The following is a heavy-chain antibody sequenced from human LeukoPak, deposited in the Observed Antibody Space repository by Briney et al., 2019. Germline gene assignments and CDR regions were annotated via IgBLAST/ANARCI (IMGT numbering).Heavy chain of an antibody. V-gene: IGHV1-69*13. Sequence: SVKVSCKASGGTFSSYAISWVRQAPGQGLEWMGGIIPIFGTANYAQKFQGRVTITADESTSTAYMELSSLRSEDTAVYYCASRGSVGAMDYFDYWGQGTLVTVSS. J-gene: IGHJ4*02. D-gene: IGHD1-26*01. CDR2: IIPIFGTA. CDR1: GGTFSSYA. CDR3: ASRGSVGAMDYFDY.